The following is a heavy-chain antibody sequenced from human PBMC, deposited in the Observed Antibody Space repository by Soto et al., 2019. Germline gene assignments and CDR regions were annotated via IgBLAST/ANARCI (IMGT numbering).Heavy chain of an antibody. CDR2: IKSKTDGGTT. D-gene: IGHD4-17*01. Sequence: GGSLRLSCAASGFTFSNAWMNWVRQAPGKGLEWVGRIKSKTDGGTTDYAAPVKGRFTIARDDSKKTLYLQMNSLKTEDTAVYYCTASLYGDYYYGMDVWGQGTTVTVSS. J-gene: IGHJ6*02. CDR3: TASLYGDYYYGMDV. V-gene: IGHV3-15*07. CDR1: GFTFSNAW.